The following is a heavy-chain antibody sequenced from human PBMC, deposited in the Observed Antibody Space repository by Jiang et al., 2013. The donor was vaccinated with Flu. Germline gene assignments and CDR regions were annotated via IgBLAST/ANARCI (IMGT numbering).Heavy chain of an antibody. CDR1: GFSLSTSGMC. J-gene: IGHJ6*04. D-gene: IGHD6-13*01. CDR2: IDWDDDK. CDR3: ARIAIAAAGTGSVQVGYYYGMDV. V-gene: IGHV2-70*11. Sequence: KPTQTLTLTCTFSGFSLSTSGMCVSWIRQPPGKALEWLARIDWDDDKYYSTSLKTRLTISKDTSKNQVVLTMTNMDPVDTATYYCARIAIAAAGTGSVQVGYYYGMDVWGKGTTVTVSS.